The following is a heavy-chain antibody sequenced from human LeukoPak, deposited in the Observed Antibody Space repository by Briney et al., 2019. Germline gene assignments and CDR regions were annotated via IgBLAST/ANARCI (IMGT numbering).Heavy chain of an antibody. J-gene: IGHJ5*02. V-gene: IGHV3-9*03. Sequence: GGSLRLSCAASGFTFDDYAMHWVRQAPGKGLEWVSGISWNSGSIGYADSVKGRFTISRDNAKNSLYLQMNSLRAEDMALYYCARGPPVVPAAKGGWFDPWGQGTLVTVSS. D-gene: IGHD2-2*01. CDR1: GFTFDDYA. CDR3: ARGPPVVPAAKGGWFDP. CDR2: ISWNSGSI.